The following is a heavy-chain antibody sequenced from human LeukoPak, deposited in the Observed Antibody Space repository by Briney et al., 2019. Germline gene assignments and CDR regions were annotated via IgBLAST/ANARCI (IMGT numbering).Heavy chain of an antibody. CDR2: MNPNSGNT. Sequence: ASVKVSCKASGYTFTSYDINWVRQATGQGLEWMGWMNPNSGNTGYAQKFQGRVTITRNTSISTAYMELSSLRSEDTAVYYCARKGWGWSGSYYYYMDVWGKGTTVTVS. D-gene: IGHD3-3*01. J-gene: IGHJ6*03. CDR1: GYTFTSYD. CDR3: ARKGWGWSGSYYYYMDV. V-gene: IGHV1-8*03.